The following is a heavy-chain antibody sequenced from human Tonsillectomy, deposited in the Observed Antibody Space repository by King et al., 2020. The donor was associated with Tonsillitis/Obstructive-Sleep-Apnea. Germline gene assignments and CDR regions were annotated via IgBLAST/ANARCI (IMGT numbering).Heavy chain of an antibody. CDR3: ARHRYYYDTSGYSFDC. V-gene: IGHV4-39*01. D-gene: IGHD3-22*01. Sequence: QLQESGPGLVKPSETLSLTCTVSGGSISSSSYYWGWIRQPPGKGLEWMGSIDYSVSTYYNPSLKSRVTISVDTSKNQFSLKLSSVTAADTAVYYCARHRYYYDTSGYSFDCWGQGTLVTVSS. J-gene: IGHJ4*02. CDR1: GGSISSSSYY. CDR2: IDYSVST.